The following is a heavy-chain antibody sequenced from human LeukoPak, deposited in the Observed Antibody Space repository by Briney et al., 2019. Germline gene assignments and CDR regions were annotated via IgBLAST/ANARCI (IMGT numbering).Heavy chain of an antibody. CDR3: AKDRRDYAPGDY. CDR1: GFTFSSYG. J-gene: IGHJ4*02. CDR2: ISYDGSNK. D-gene: IGHD2-2*01. V-gene: IGHV3-30*18. Sequence: GRSLRLSCAASGFTFSSYGMLWVRQAPGKGLEWVAVISYDGSNKYYADSVKGRFTISRDNSKNTLYLQMNSLRAEDTAVYYCAKDRRDYAPGDYWGQGTLVTVSS.